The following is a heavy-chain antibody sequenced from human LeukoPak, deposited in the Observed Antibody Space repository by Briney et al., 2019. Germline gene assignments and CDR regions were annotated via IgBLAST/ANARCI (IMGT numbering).Heavy chain of an antibody. CDR3: ARGSGYFYSMDV. CDR1: GFSISTKSNC. CDR2: VYYSGST. Sequence: PSETLCLTCTVSGFSISTKSNCWVCMGQPPGKERESIVNVYYSGSTYYNPSLKSRITISVDTSKNKFSLKLSSVTAADTAVYYCARGSGYFYSMDVWGKGTTVTVSS. J-gene: IGHJ6*03. V-gene: IGHV4-39*07. D-gene: IGHD3-10*01.